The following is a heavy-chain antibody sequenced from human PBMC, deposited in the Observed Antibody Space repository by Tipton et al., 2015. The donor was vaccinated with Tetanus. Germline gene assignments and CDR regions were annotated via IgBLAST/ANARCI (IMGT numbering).Heavy chain of an antibody. J-gene: IGHJ4*02. V-gene: IGHV4-59*08. CDR1: GGSFSGYY. CDR2: IYFNGST. CDR3: ARHNPSGLWFGELDSSFDY. Sequence: LRLSCAVYGGSFSGYYWSWIRQPPGKGLEWIGYIYFNGSTNYNPSLKSRVTISVDRSKNQFSLKLSSVTAADTAVYYCARHNPSGLWFGELDSSFDYWGQGTLVTVSS. D-gene: IGHD3-10*01.